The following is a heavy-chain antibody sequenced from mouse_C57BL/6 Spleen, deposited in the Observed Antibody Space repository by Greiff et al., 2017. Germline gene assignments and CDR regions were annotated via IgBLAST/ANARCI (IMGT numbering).Heavy chain of an antibody. CDR2: IYPSDSEN. V-gene: IGHV1-61*01. CDR1: GYTFTSYW. CDR3: AREPITAVVARGYVDI. Sequence: QVQLQQPGAELVRPGSSVKLSCKASGYTFTSYWMEWVKQRPGQGLEWIGNIYPSDSENHYNQKFKDKAILTVDKSSSTAYMQLSSLTSEDSVVDYCAREPITAVVARGYVDIWGKGTTGTGAS. D-gene: IGHD1-1*01. J-gene: IGHJ1*03.